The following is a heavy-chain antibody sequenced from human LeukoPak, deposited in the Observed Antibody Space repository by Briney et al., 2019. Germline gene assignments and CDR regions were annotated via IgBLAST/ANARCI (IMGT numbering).Heavy chain of an antibody. CDR3: AKPYYESPA. D-gene: IGHD3-22*01. CDR2: LSGSGSST. Sequence: PGGSLRLSCAASGFTFNNYAMSWVRQAPGKGPEWVSALSGSGSSTYYADSVKGRFTISRYNSKNALYLQMNSLRAEDTAVYYCAKPYYESPAWGQGTLVTVSS. J-gene: IGHJ5*02. V-gene: IGHV3-23*01. CDR1: GFTFNNYA.